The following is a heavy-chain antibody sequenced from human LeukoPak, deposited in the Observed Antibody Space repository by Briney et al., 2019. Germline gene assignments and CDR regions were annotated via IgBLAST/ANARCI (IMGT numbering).Heavy chain of an antibody. CDR2: TYYRSKWYH. Sequence: SQTLSLTCAVSGDSVSSNSAAWNWIRQSPSRGLEWLGRTYYRSKWYHDYAVSVKSRITINPDTSKNQFSLQLNSVTAEDTAVYYCVPGYAFHIWGQGTMVTVSS. D-gene: IGHD3-10*01. CDR1: GDSVSSNSAA. J-gene: IGHJ3*02. V-gene: IGHV6-1*01. CDR3: VPGYAFHI.